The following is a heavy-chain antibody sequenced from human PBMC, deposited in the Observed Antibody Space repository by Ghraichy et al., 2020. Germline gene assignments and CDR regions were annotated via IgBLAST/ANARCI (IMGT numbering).Heavy chain of an antibody. CDR3: AGDKGFCGTTSCYSPYFYGVDV. D-gene: IGHD2-2*01. V-gene: IGHV1-18*01. CDR2: IGTFSGNT. J-gene: IGHJ6*02. CDR1: GYSFTSYG. Sequence: ATVKVSCKASGYSFTSYGISWVRQAPGQGLEWMGWIGTFSGNTDYSQKLQDRLTMTIDTSTSTAYMELRSLRSDDSAVYFCAGDKGFCGTTSCYSPYFYGVDVWGQGTTVTVTS.